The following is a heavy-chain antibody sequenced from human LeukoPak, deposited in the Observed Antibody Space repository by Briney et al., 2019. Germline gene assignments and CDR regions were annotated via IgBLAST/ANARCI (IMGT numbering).Heavy chain of an antibody. V-gene: IGHV7-4-1*02. D-gene: IGHD3-9*01. CDR1: GYTFTSYA. Sequence: ASVKVSCKASGYTFTSYAMNWVRQAPGQGLEWMGWINTNTGNPTYAQGFTGRFVFSLDTSVSTAYLRISSLKAEDTAVYYCASDILTGCLDYWGQGTLVTVSS. CDR3: ASDILTGCLDY. CDR2: INTNTGNP. J-gene: IGHJ4*02.